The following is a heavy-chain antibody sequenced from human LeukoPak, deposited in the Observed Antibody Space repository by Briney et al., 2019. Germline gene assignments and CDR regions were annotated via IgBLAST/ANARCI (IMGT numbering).Heavy chain of an antibody. CDR3: ATEGSGWSPFDY. CDR1: GFTLSSYW. J-gene: IGHJ4*02. V-gene: IGHV3-7*01. CDR2: INQGGGQT. Sequence: PGGSLRLSCAASGFTLSSYWMSWVRQAPGKGLEWVANINQGGGQTYYVDSVKGRFTISRDNAKNSLSLQMSSLGAEYTAVYYCATEGSGWSPFDYWGQGTLVTVSS. D-gene: IGHD6-19*01.